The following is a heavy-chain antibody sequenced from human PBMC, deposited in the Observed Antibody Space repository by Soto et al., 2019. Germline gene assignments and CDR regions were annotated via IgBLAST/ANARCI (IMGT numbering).Heavy chain of an antibody. D-gene: IGHD6-13*01. J-gene: IGHJ6*02. CDR2: IWYDGSNK. CDR3: ARGAAAGHYYYGMDV. V-gene: IGHV3-33*01. CDR1: GFTFSSYG. Sequence: GGSLRLSCAASGFTFSSYGMHWVRQAPGKGLEWVAVIWYDGSNKYYADSVKGRFTISRDNSKNTLYLQMNSLRAEDTAVYYCARGAAAGHYYYGMDVWGQGTTVTVSS.